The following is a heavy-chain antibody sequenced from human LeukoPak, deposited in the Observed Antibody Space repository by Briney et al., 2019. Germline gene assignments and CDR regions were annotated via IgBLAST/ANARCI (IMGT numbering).Heavy chain of an antibody. CDR2: ISSNGDNT. J-gene: IGHJ4*02. CDR1: GFTFSTYV. Sequence: GGSLRLSCSVSGFTFSTYVMHWVPHAPGKGLVYVSAISSNGDNTYSADSVKGRSTISRDNSKNTLYLQMSSLRADDTAVYYCVRGTGYWGQGTLVTVSS. V-gene: IGHV3-64D*06. CDR3: VRGTGY.